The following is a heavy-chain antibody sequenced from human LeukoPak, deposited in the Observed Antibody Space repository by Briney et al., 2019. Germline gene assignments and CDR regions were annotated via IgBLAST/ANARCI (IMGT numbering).Heavy chain of an antibody. CDR2: ISYDGSNK. V-gene: IGHV3-30*03. Sequence: PGGSLRLSCAASGFTFSSYGMHWVRQAPGKGLEWVAVISYDGSNKYYADSVKGRFTISRDNSKNTLYLQMSSLRAEDTAVYYCARDLEWFGEPLGGFDPWGQGTLVTVSS. J-gene: IGHJ5*02. CDR1: GFTFSSYG. D-gene: IGHD3-10*01. CDR3: ARDLEWFGEPLGGFDP.